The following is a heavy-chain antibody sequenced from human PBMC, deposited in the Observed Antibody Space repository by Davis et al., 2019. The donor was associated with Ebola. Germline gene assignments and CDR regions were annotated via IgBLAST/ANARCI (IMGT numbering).Heavy chain of an antibody. Sequence: SETLSLTCAVSGGSISSGGYSWSWIRQPPGKGLEWIGYIYHSGSTYYNPSLKSRVTISVDTSKNQFSLKLSSVTAADTAVYYCARSGPNRSGYPNWFDPWGQGTLVTVSS. V-gene: IGHV4-30-2*01. D-gene: IGHD3-3*01. J-gene: IGHJ5*02. CDR3: ARSGPNRSGYPNWFDP. CDR2: IYHSGST. CDR1: GGSISSGGYS.